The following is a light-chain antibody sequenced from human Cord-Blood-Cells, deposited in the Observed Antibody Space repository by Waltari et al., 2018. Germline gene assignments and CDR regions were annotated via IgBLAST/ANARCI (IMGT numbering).Light chain of an antibody. J-gene: IGKJ1*01. CDR3: QQYNNWPRA. Sequence: EIVMTQSPATLSVSPGERATLSCRASQSVSSNLAWYQQKPGQAPRHLISGASTRATGIPARFSGSGSGTEFTLTISSLQSEDFAVYYCQQYNNWPRAFGQGTKVEI. CDR1: QSVSSN. CDR2: GAS. V-gene: IGKV3-15*01.